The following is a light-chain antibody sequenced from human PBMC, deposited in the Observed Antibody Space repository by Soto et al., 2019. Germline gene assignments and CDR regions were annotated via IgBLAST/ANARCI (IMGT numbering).Light chain of an antibody. Sequence: EIVMTQSPATLSVSPGERATLSCRASQSVSSNLAWYQQKPGQAPRLLIYGASTRATGIPARFSGSGSGTEFTLTISSLQSEDFVVYYCQQRGTFGPGTKVDIK. CDR3: QQRGT. J-gene: IGKJ3*01. CDR1: QSVSSN. V-gene: IGKV3-15*01. CDR2: GAS.